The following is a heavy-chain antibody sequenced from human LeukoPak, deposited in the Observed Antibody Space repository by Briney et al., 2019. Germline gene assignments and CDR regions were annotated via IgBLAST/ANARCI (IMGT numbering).Heavy chain of an antibody. CDR3: AKDLFSGSGRAGNMDG. V-gene: IGHV3-23*01. D-gene: IGHD3-10*01. Sequence: GGSLRLSYAASGCSFHKYVMAWFGQAPGKGLDWVATISTLFPNTYSADSGKGRFTISRDNYKSTLYLQMNSLTADATAVYYRAKDLFSGSGRAGNMDGGGKGTTVTVS. CDR2: ISTLFPNT. CDR1: GCSFHKYV. J-gene: IGHJ6*03.